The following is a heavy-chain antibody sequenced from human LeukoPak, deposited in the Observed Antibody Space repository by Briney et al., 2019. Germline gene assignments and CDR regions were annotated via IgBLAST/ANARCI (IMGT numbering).Heavy chain of an antibody. CDR1: GFTFSRYSLK. D-gene: IGHD1-14*01. CDR3: ARPAENWFDP. J-gene: IGHJ5*02. V-gene: IGHV4-39*01. Sequence: GSLRLSCAASGFTFSRYSLKWVRQAPGKGLEWIGSIYYSGSTYYNPSLKSRVTISVDTSKNQFSLKLSSVTAADTAVYYCARPAENWFDPWGQGTLVTVSS. CDR2: IYYSGST.